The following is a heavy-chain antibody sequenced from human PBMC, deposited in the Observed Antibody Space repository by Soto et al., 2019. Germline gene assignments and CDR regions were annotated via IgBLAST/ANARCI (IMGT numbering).Heavy chain of an antibody. CDR1: GYTFTSYA. Sequence: ASVKVSCKASGYTFTSYAMHWVRQAPGQRLEWMGWINAGNGNTKYSQKFQGRVTITRDTSASTAYMELSSLRSEDTAVYYCARGTYYYDSSGYYSINWFDPWGQGTLVTVSS. D-gene: IGHD3-22*01. V-gene: IGHV1-3*01. J-gene: IGHJ5*02. CDR3: ARGTYYYDSSGYYSINWFDP. CDR2: INAGNGNT.